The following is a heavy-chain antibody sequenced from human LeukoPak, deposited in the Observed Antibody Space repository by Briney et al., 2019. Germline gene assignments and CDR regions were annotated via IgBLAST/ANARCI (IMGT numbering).Heavy chain of an antibody. V-gene: IGHV3-23*01. CDR3: ARVYGGNVPYYFDY. CDR2: ISGSGGST. D-gene: IGHD4-23*01. CDR1: GFTFSSYA. Sequence: QAGGSLRLSCAASGFTFSSYAMSWVRQAPGKGLEWVSAISGSGGSTYYADSVKGRFTISRDNSKNTLYLQMNSLRAEDTAVYYCARVYGGNVPYYFDYWGQGTLVTVSS. J-gene: IGHJ4*02.